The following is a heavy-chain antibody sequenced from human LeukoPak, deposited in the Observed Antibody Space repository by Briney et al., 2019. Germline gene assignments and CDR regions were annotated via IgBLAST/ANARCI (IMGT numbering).Heavy chain of an antibody. CDR2: MNPNSCNT. J-gene: IGHJ3*02. Sequence: ASVKVSCTASGYTFTSYDINWVRQATGQGLEWMGWMNPNSCNTGYAQTFQGRVTMTRNTSISTDYMELRSLRSEDTAVYYCARGSDYGDAFDIWGQGTMVTVSS. CDR1: GYTFTSYD. V-gene: IGHV1-8*01. D-gene: IGHD4-17*01. CDR3: ARGSDYGDAFDI.